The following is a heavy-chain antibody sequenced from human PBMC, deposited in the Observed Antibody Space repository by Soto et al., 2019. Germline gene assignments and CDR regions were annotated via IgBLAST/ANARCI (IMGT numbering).Heavy chain of an antibody. CDR3: VHPRSTVQIPPT. Sequence: RRLSCSASGFTFSMFSMHWVRQAPGKGLEYVSGISSNGDSTYYADSVKGRFTISRDNSKNTLYLQMSSLRAVDTAVYYCVHPRSTVQIPPTWGQGTLVTVSS. D-gene: IGHD4-17*01. CDR1: GFTFSMFS. CDR2: ISSNGDST. V-gene: IGHV3-64D*06. J-gene: IGHJ5*02.